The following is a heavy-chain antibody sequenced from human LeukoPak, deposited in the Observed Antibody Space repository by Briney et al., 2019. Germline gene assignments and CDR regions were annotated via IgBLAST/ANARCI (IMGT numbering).Heavy chain of an antibody. CDR2: IIGSAVNT. J-gene: IGHJ4*02. CDR1: GFTSSSYA. D-gene: IGHD3-10*01. CDR3: AKYTSGTSYRGLDQ. Sequence: GGSLRLSCAASGFTSSSYAMSWVRQAPGKGLEWVSTIIGSAVNTYYADSVKGRFTISRDDSKNTVYLQMNSLRAEDTAVYSCAKYTSGTSYRGLDQWGQGTLVTVSS. V-gene: IGHV3-23*01.